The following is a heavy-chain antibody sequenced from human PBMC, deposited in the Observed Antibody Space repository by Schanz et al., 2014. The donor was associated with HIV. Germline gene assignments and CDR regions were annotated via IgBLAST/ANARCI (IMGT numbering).Heavy chain of an antibody. V-gene: IGHV3-23*01. CDR3: VTEQYSTISA. D-gene: IGHD2-15*01. Sequence: EVQLLDSGGGLVQTGGSLRLSCVASGFTFSDFSMNWVRRAPGKGLEWISAVRHDGGATYYADSVKGRFTISRDNSRNILYLQMSNLRAEDTALYYCVTEQYSTISAWGQGALVIVSS. J-gene: IGHJ5*02. CDR2: VRHDGGAT. CDR1: GFTFSDFS.